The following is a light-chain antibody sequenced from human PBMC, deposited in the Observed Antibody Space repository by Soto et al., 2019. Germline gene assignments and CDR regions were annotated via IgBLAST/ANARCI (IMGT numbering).Light chain of an antibody. V-gene: IGKV3-11*01. CDR3: HQRSLWPLT. Sequence: ERVKMESPGIMTVSPGERATLSCRASQSVRSYLAWYQKKPGQAPRLLIYETSNRATGVPARFSGSGSGTDFTLTISSLEAEDFAVYYCHQRSLWPLTFGVGTKVYIK. CDR2: ETS. J-gene: IGKJ4*01. CDR1: QSVRSY.